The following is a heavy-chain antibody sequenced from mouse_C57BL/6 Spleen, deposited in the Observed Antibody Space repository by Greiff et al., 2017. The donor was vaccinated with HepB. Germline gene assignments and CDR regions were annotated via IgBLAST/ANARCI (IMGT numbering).Heavy chain of an antibody. CDR2: IWWDDDK. V-gene: IGHV8-8*01. J-gene: IGHJ2*01. CDR1: GFSLSTFGMG. D-gene: IGHD1-1*01. Sequence: QVTLKVSGPGILQPSQTLSLTCSFSGFSLSTFGMGVGWIRQPPGKGLEWLAHIWWDDDKYYNPALKSRRTISKDTSTNQVFLKIANVDTADTATYYCARAAMGLRYFDYWGQGTTLTVSS. CDR3: ARAAMGLRYFDY.